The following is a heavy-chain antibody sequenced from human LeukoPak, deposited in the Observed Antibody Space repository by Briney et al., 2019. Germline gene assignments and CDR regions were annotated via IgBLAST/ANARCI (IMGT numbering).Heavy chain of an antibody. CDR1: GGSISSSNW. Sequence: SETLSLTCGVSGGSISSSNWWSWVRQPPGKGLEWIGQIYYSGTTNYNPSLKSRVTISVDRSKNQFSLKLSSMTAADTAVYYCARGRGYCDGGSCYLFDSWGQGTLVTVSA. CDR3: ARGRGYCDGGSCYLFDS. V-gene: IGHV4-4*02. D-gene: IGHD2-15*01. CDR2: IYYSGTT. J-gene: IGHJ4*02.